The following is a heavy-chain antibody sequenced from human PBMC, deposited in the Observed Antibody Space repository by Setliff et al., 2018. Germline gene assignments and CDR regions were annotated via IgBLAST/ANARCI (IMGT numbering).Heavy chain of an antibody. V-gene: IGHV4-59*11. J-gene: IGHJ6*03. CDR3: ARDRSTVIRGVTSFFYYYMDV. Sequence: SETLSLTCTVSGGSIGPHYWSWIRQAPGKGLEWIGHIFYSDTAKYNPSLESRAAISVDSSKNQFSLKLRSVTAADTAVYHCARDRSTVIRGVTSFFYYYMDVWGGGTTVTVSS. D-gene: IGHD3-10*01. CDR2: IFYSDTA. CDR1: GGSIGPHY.